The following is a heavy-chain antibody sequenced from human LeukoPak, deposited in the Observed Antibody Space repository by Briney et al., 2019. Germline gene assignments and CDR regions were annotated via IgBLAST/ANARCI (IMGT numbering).Heavy chain of an antibody. Sequence: PGGSLRLSCAASGFTFSRYSMTWVRQAPGKGLEWVSSISSSSSYIYYADSVKGRFTISRDNAKNSLYLQMNSLRAEDTAVYYCARVSCSSTRCYTPDHWGQGTLVTVSS. D-gene: IGHD2-2*02. CDR2: ISSSSSYI. CDR3: ARVSCSSTRCYTPDH. V-gene: IGHV3-21*01. CDR1: GFTFSRYS. J-gene: IGHJ4*02.